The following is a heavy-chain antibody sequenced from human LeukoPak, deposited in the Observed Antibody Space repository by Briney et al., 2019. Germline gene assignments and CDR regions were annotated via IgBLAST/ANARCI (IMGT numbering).Heavy chain of an antibody. CDR3: ARLRYYYASSGYYYDY. CDR1: GYSFTSYW. J-gene: IGHJ4*02. V-gene: IGHV5-51*01. D-gene: IGHD3-22*01. CDR2: IYPGDSDT. Sequence: GESLKISCKGSGYSFTSYWIGWVRQMPGKGLEWMGIIYPGDSDTRYSPSFQGQVTISADKSISTAYLQWSSLKASDTATYYCARLRYYYASSGYYYDYWGQGTLVTVSS.